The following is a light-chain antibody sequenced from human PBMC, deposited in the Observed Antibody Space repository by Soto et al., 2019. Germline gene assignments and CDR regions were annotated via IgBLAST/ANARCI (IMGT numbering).Light chain of an antibody. CDR2: GAS. J-gene: IGKJ2*01. Sequence: EIVMTQSPATLSVSPGERATLSCRASESVSNTLAWYQQKGGQAPRLLIYGASTRATGIPARFSGRGSGTEFTLTISSLQSEDFAVYYCQQYNNWPYTFGQGTKLDIK. CDR3: QQYNNWPYT. CDR1: ESVSNT. V-gene: IGKV3-15*01.